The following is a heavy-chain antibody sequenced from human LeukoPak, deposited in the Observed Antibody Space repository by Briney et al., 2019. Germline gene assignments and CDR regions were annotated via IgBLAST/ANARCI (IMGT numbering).Heavy chain of an antibody. V-gene: IGHV5-51*01. J-gene: IGHJ4*02. CDR1: GYSFGSYW. D-gene: IGHD1-20*01. CDR2: IYPGDSDT. CDR3: AGLGITGTTLYCFDC. Sequence: GESLKISCKGSGYSFGSYWIAWVRQMPGKGLEWMGIIYPGDSDTRYSPSFQGQVTISADKSISTAYLQWSSLKASDTAMYYCAGLGITGTTLYCFDCWGQGTLVIVSS.